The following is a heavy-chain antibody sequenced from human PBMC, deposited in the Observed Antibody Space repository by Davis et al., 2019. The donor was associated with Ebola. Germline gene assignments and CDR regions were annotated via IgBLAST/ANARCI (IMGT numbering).Heavy chain of an antibody. CDR1: GGSISSYSYY. D-gene: IGHD6-19*01. CDR2: INHSGST. CDR3: ARRYRGTGYSSS. Sequence: SETLSLTCTVSGGSISSYSYYWSWIRQPPGKGLEWIGEINHSGSTNYNPSLKSRVTISVDTSKNQFSLKLSSVTAADTAVYYCARRYRGTGYSSSWGQGTLVTVSS. V-gene: IGHV4-39*07. J-gene: IGHJ5*02.